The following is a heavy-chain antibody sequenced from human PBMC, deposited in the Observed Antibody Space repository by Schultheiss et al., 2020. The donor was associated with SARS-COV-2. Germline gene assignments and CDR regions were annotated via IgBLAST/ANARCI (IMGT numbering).Heavy chain of an antibody. D-gene: IGHD4-17*01. V-gene: IGHV4-59*12. CDR1: GGSISSYY. Sequence: SETLSLTCTVSGGSISSYYWSWIRQPPGKGLEWNGYIYYSGSTNYNPSLKSRVTISADTSKNQFSLKLSSVTAADTAVYYCARERPYGGYDYWGQGTLVTVSS. CDR2: IYYSGST. CDR3: ARERPYGGYDY. J-gene: IGHJ4*02.